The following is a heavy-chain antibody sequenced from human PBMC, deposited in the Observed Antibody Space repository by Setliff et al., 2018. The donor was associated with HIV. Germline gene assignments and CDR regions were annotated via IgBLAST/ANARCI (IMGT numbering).Heavy chain of an antibody. D-gene: IGHD2-8*02. CDR1: GGSFSDYY. Sequence: SETLSLTCAVHGGSFSDYYWSWIRQPPGKGLEWIGEITHSGRSNHSPSLRSRVTTSMDTSKNQFSLKLSSVTAADTAVYYCARVSYTYWYSIPRNCYYHMDVWGTGTTVTVSS. CDR3: ARVSYTYWYSIPRNCYYHMDV. CDR2: ITHSGRS. J-gene: IGHJ6*03. V-gene: IGHV4-34*01.